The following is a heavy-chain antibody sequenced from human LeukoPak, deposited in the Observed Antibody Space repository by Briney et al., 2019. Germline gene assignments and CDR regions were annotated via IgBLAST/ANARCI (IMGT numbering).Heavy chain of an antibody. CDR3: ALVGLFDY. D-gene: IGHD2-8*02. Sequence: GASVKVSCKASGGIFSSYAISWVRQAPGQGLEWMGWINPNSGGINYAQKFQGRVTMTRDTSISTAYMELSRLRSDDTAVYYCALVGLFDYWGQGTLVTVSS. J-gene: IGHJ4*02. CDR2: INPNSGGI. CDR1: GGIFSSYA. V-gene: IGHV1-2*02.